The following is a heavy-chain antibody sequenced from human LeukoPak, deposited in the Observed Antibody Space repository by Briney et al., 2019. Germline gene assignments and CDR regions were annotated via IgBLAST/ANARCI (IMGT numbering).Heavy chain of an antibody. CDR2: IFHTGST. V-gene: IGHV4-4*02. Sequence: PSGTLSLTCAVSGGSISSSNWWSWVRQPPGKGLEWIGEIFHTGSTNYNPSLKSRVAISVDTSKNQFSLKLTSVTAADTAVYYCAKNGGNTDFDYWGQGTLVSVSS. CDR3: AKNGGNTDFDY. CDR1: GGSISSSNW. J-gene: IGHJ4*02. D-gene: IGHD2-15*01.